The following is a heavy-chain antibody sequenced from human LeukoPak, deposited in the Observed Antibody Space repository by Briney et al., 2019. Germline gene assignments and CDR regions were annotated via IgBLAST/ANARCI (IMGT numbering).Heavy chain of an antibody. J-gene: IGHJ3*02. CDR1: GYSFTSYW. V-gene: IGHV5-51*01. CDR3: GGGYGSSTSCPRDAFDI. D-gene: IGHD2-2*01. CDR2: IYPGDSDT. Sequence: PGESLKISCKGSGYSFTSYWIAWVRQMTGKGLEWIGIIYPGDSDTRYSPSFQGQVTISADKSISTAYLQWSSLKASDTAMYYCGGGYGSSTSCPRDAFDIWGQGTMVTVSS.